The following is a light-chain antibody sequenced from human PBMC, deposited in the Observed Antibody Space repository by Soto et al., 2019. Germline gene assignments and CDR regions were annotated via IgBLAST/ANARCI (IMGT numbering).Light chain of an antibody. CDR3: QQRNMWPPIT. V-gene: IGKV3-11*01. J-gene: IGKJ5*01. Sequence: IVMTQSPATLSVSPGERATLSRRASQYIGSNLAWYQQKPGQAPRLLIYDASSRASGVPARFSGSGSGTDFTLTISSLEPEDFAVYYCQQRNMWPPITFGQGTRLEIK. CDR2: DAS. CDR1: QYIGSN.